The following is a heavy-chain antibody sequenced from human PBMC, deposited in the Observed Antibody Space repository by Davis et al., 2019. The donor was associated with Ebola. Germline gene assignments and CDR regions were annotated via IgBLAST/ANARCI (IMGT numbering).Heavy chain of an antibody. V-gene: IGHV3-23*01. CDR3: AKRGQQLREFDY. Sequence: GGSLRLSCAASGFTFSSYGMHWVRQAPGKGLEWVSAISGSGGSTYYADSVKGRFTISRDNSKNTLYLQMNSLRAEDTAVYYCAKRGQQLREFDYWGQGTLVTVSS. CDR1: GFTFSSYG. CDR2: ISGSGGST. J-gene: IGHJ4*02. D-gene: IGHD6-13*01.